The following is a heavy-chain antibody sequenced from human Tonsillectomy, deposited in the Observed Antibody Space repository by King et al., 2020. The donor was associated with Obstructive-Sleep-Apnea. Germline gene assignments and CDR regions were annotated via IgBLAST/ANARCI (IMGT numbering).Heavy chain of an antibody. CDR1: GYTFTSYD. CDR3: ARGGLYGSGSYYSYYYYGMDV. J-gene: IGHJ6*02. Sequence: HVQLVESGAEVKKPGASVKVSCKASGYTFTSYDINWVRQATGQGLEWMGWMNPNSGSTGYAQKFQGRVTMTRNTSIITAYLELTSLRSEDTAVYYCARGGLYGSGSYYSYYYYGMDVWGQGTTVTVSS. D-gene: IGHD3-10*01. V-gene: IGHV1-8*01. CDR2: MNPNSGST.